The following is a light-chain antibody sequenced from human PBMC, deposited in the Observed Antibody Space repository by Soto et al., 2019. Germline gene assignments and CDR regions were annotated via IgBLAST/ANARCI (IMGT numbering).Light chain of an antibody. Sequence: DIQLTRSPATLSLSLGERATLSCRASQSVSSCLAWYQQKPGQAPRLLIYDASNRDTGIPARFSASGSGTDFTLTISDVQPEDFALYYCHQRQSWPRTFGQGTKVDIK. CDR3: HQRQSWPRT. CDR2: DAS. CDR1: QSVSSC. V-gene: IGKV3-11*01. J-gene: IGKJ1*01.